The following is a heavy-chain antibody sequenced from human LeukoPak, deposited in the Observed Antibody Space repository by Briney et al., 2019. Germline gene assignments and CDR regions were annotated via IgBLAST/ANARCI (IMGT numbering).Heavy chain of an antibody. Sequence: PVKVSCKASGGTFSSYAISWVRQAPGQGLEWMGRIIPILGIANYAQKFQGRVTITADKSTSTAYMELSSLRSEDTAVYYCARGDYDSSGYSAYWGQGTLVTVSS. CDR2: IIPILGIA. V-gene: IGHV1-69*04. J-gene: IGHJ4*02. CDR3: ARGDYDSSGYSAY. D-gene: IGHD3-22*01. CDR1: GGTFSSYA.